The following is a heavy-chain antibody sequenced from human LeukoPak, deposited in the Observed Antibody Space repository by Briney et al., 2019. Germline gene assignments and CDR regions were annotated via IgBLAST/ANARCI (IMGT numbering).Heavy chain of an antibody. D-gene: IGHD2-2*01. CDR3: ARFIKTYQLLPDYFDY. J-gene: IGHJ4*02. V-gene: IGHV5-51*01. Sequence: GESLKISCKGSGYSFTNYWIGWVRQMPGKGLEWMGLIYPGDSDTRYSPSFQGQVTISADKSISTAYLQWSSLKASDTAMYYCARFIKTYQLLPDYFDYWGQRTLVTVSS. CDR1: GYSFTNYW. CDR2: IYPGDSDT.